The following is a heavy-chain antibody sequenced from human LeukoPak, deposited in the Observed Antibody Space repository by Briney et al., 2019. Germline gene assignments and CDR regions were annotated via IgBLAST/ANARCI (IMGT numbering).Heavy chain of an antibody. D-gene: IGHD4-17*01. V-gene: IGHV1-2*02. CDR3: AREGDSDYGDYCFDY. CDR2: INPNSGVT. CDR1: GGTFTNYA. Sequence: ASVKVSCKASGGTFTNYAINWVRQAPGQGLEWMGWINPNSGVTNYPQNFQGRVTMTRDTSISTAYMELSRLRSDDTAVYYCAREGDSDYGDYCFDYWGQGTLVTVSS. J-gene: IGHJ4*02.